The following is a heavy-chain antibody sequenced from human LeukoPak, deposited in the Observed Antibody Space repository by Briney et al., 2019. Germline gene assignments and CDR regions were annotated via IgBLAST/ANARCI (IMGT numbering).Heavy chain of an antibody. CDR3: ARDRHCANGVCHSPPGMDV. Sequence: GGSLRLSCAASGFTFSNHWMHWVRQAPGKGLEWVADIWFDGKNEHFADSVKGRFTISRDNSKNTMYLQINSLRAEDTAVYYCARDRHCANGVCHSPPGMDVWGQGTTVTVSS. V-gene: IGHV3-33*08. CDR1: GFTFSNHW. J-gene: IGHJ6*02. D-gene: IGHD2-8*01. CDR2: IWFDGKNE.